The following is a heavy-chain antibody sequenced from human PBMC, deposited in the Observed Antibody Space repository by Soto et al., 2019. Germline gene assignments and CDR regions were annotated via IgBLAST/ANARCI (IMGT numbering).Heavy chain of an antibody. CDR2: IDGSGATK. CDR1: GFTLNDFE. CDR3: DRGFGRFNY. V-gene: IGHV3-48*03. Sequence: EVQLLESGGGRVQPGGSLRLSCGFSGFTLNDFEMNWFRQAPGRGPEWLAYIDGSGATKKYADSVRGRFTISRDNPNNSLFLQMSSLSAADTAIYYCDRGFGRFNYWGQGTLVSVSS. J-gene: IGHJ4*02. D-gene: IGHD3-10*01.